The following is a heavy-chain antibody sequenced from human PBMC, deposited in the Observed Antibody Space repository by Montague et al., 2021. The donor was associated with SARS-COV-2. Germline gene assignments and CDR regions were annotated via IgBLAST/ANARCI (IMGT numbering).Heavy chain of an antibody. Sequence: SLRLSCAASQFTFSSYAMSWVRQAPGKGLEWVSTISGGGSSTYYADSVEGRFTISRDNSKNTLYLQMNSLRAEDTAVYYCAKGPSKYSVYDRYFAYWGQGTLVTVSS. CDR1: QFTFSSYA. D-gene: IGHD5/OR15-5a*01. V-gene: IGHV3-23*01. CDR2: ISGGGSST. CDR3: AKGPSKYSVYDRYFAY. J-gene: IGHJ4*02.